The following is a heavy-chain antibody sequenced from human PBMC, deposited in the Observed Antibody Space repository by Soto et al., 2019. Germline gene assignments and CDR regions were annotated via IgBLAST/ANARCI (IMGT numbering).Heavy chain of an antibody. Sequence: ASVKVSCKASGYTFTSYGISWVRQAPGQGLEWMGWISAYNGNTNYAQKIQCRFTMTTDTSTSTANMELRSWRYEDTAEYYCARDRGHVLLWFRGLDYGLDVWGQGTTVTVSS. J-gene: IGHJ6*02. CDR3: ARDRGHVLLWFRGLDYGLDV. V-gene: IGHV1-18*01. CDR2: ISAYNGNT. CDR1: GYTFTSYG. D-gene: IGHD3-10*01.